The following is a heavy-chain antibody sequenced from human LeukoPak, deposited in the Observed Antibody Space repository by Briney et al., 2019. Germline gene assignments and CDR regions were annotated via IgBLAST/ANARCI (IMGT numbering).Heavy chain of an antibody. J-gene: IGHJ6*03. CDR1: GYTFTSYG. Sequence: ASVKVSCKASGYTFTSYGISWVRQAPGQGLEWMGRISAYNGNTNYAQKFQGRVTMTRDTSISTAYMELSRLRSDDTAVYYCARAERFLEWSLHYYYYMDVWGKGTTVTVSS. CDR2: ISAYNGNT. V-gene: IGHV1-18*01. D-gene: IGHD3-3*01. CDR3: ARAERFLEWSLHYYYYMDV.